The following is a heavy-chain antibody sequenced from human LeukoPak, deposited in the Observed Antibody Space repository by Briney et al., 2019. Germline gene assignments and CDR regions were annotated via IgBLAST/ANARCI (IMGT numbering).Heavy chain of an antibody. V-gene: IGHV3-30*04. D-gene: IGHD1-26*01. CDR3: ARDPYNGNYGDSYYYYMDV. CDR1: GFTFSSYA. J-gene: IGHJ6*03. Sequence: AGGSLRLSCAASGFTFSSYAMHWVRQAPGKGLEGVAVISYDGSNKYYADSVKGRFTISRDNAKNSLYLQMNSLRAEDTAIYYCARDPYNGNYGDSYYYYMDVWGKGTTVTISS. CDR2: ISYDGSNK.